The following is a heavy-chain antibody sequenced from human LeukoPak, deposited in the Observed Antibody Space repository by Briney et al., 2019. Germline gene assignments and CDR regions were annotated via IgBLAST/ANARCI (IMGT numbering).Heavy chain of an antibody. D-gene: IGHD3-10*01. CDR2: IYYSGST. V-gene: IGHV4-59*01. Sequence: NPSETLSLTCTVSGGSISSYYWSWIRQPPGKGREWMGYIYYSGSTNYNPSFRSRSTIAVATSKKQFSRKRSSVTPADTAVYYCARALTGELDYCGQGTLVTVSS. CDR3: ARALTGELDY. J-gene: IGHJ4*02. CDR1: GGSISSYY.